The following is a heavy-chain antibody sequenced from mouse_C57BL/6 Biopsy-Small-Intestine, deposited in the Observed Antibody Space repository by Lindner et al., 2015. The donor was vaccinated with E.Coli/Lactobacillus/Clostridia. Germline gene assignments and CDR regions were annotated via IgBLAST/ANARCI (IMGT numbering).Heavy chain of an antibody. CDR1: GYAFTNYL. Sequence: VQLQESGAGLVRPGTSVKVSCKASGYAFTNYLIEWVKQRPGQGLEWIGVINPGSGGTNYNEKFKGKATLTADKSSSTAYMQLSSLTSEDSAVYFCARNRTYAMDYWGQGTSVTVSS. CDR2: INPGSGGT. J-gene: IGHJ4*01. CDR3: ARNRTYAMDY. V-gene: IGHV1-54*01.